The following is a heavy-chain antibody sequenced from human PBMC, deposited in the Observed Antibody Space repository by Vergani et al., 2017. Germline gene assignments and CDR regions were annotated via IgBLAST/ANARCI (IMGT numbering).Heavy chain of an antibody. D-gene: IGHD6-13*01. CDR1: GGSISSYY. CDR3: ARGGSSSWYCDY. V-gene: IGHV4-59*01. Sequence: GKRQEEGTGMVKASETLSLTCTVSGGSISSYYWSWIRQPPGKGLEWIGYIYYSGSTNYNPSLKSRVTISVDTSKNQFSLKLSSVTAADTAVYYCARGGSSSWYCDYWGQGTLVTVSS. CDR2: IYYSGST. J-gene: IGHJ4*02.